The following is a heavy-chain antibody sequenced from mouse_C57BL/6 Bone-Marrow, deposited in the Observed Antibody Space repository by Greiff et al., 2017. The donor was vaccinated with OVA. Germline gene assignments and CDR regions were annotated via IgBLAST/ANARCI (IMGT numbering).Heavy chain of an antibody. D-gene: IGHD1-1*02. CDR3: TTYDYYAIDY. J-gene: IGHJ4*01. CDR1: GFNIKDDY. CDR2: IDPENGDT. Sequence: EVKLVESGAELVRPGASVKLSCTASGFNIKDDYMHWVKQRPEQGLEWIGWIDPENGDTEYASKFQGKATITADTSSNTAYLQLSSLTSEDTAVYYCTTYDYYAIDYWGQGTSVTVSS. V-gene: IGHV14-4*01.